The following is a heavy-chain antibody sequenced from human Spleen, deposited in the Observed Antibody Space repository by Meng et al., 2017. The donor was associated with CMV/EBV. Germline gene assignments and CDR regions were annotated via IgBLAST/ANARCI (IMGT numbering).Heavy chain of an antibody. J-gene: IGHJ6*02. CDR2: IYSGGST. Sequence: GESLKISCAASGFTVSSNYMSWVRQAPGKGLEWVSVIYSGGSTYYADSVKVRFTISRDNSKNTLYLQMNSLRVEDTALYYCARDFRYSYGYVDSFYYYGMDVWGQGTTVTVSS. D-gene: IGHD5-18*01. CDR3: ARDFRYSYGYVDSFYYYGMDV. CDR1: GFTVSSNY. V-gene: IGHV3-66*01.